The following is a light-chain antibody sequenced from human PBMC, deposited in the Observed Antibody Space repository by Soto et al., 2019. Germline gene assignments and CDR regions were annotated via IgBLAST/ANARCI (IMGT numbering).Light chain of an antibody. CDR1: SSEVGGYNY. CDR2: DVS. V-gene: IGLV2-14*01. Sequence: QSALTQPASVSGSPGQSITISCTGTSSEVGGYNYVSWYQQHPGKAPKLMIYDVSNRPSGVSNRFSGSKSGNTASLTISGLQAEDEAVYYCSSYTSSSTLVFGGGTKLTVL. CDR3: SSYTSSSTLV. J-gene: IGLJ2*01.